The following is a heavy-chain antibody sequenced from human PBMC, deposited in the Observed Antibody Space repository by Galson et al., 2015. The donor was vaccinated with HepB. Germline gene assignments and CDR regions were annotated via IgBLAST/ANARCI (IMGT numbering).Heavy chain of an antibody. J-gene: IGHJ6*02. D-gene: IGHD3-10*01. Sequence: SVKVSCKASGGNFNNFAITWVRKAPGQGLEWVGRIIPPCGAANYAQKFQGRLTLSADKSTGTAYMDLTNLRSEDTAVYYCARQDYYGSGTYPPWYGLDVWGQGTTVTVSS. CDR1: GGNFNNFA. CDR3: ARQDYYGSGTYPPWYGLDV. V-gene: IGHV1-69*06. CDR2: IIPPCGAA.